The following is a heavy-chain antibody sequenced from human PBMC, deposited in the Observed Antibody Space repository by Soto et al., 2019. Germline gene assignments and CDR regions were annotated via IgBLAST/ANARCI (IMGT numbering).Heavy chain of an antibody. D-gene: IGHD1-26*01. J-gene: IGHJ4*02. V-gene: IGHV3-7*01. CDR1: GFSISDYW. CDR3: CHTWV. CDR2: INEDGSEE. Sequence: EVQMVESGGGLVQPGGSLRLSYAASGFSISDYWMSWVRQAPGKGLEWVGNINEDGSEENYVDPVKGRFTISRDNARNSLYLQMNSLRVEDTAVYYCCHTWVGGQGTLVTVSS.